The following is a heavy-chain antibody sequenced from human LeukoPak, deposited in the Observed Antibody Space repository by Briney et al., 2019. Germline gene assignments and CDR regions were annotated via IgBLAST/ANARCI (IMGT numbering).Heavy chain of an antibody. CDR1: GYTLTELS. V-gene: IGHV1-24*01. J-gene: IGHJ3*02. Sequence: ASVKVSCKVSGYTLTELSMHWVRQAPGKGLEWMGGFDPEDGETIYAQKFQGRVTITRNTSISTAYMELSSLRSEDTAVYYCARALGWELQDADAFDIWGQGTMVTVSS. D-gene: IGHD1-26*01. CDR3: ARALGWELQDADAFDI. CDR2: FDPEDGET.